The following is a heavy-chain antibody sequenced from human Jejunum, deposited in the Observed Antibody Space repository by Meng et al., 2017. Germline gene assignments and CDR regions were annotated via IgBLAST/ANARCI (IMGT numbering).Heavy chain of an antibody. CDR2: ISYDGSNL. CDR1: GFTFSSYA. Sequence: GGSLRLSCAASGFTFSSYAMHWVRQAPGKGLEWVAVISYDGSNLYYGDSVKGRFTISRDNSRNTLYLQMNSLRPEDTAVFYCARAPDYGDFKYYFDYWGQGILVTVSS. D-gene: IGHD4-17*01. V-gene: IGHV3-30*01. J-gene: IGHJ4*02. CDR3: ARAPDYGDFKYYFDY.